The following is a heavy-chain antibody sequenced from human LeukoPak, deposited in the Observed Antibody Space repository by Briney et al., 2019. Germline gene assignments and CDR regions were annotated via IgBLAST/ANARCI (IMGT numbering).Heavy chain of an antibody. CDR2: IKQDGSEK. Sequence: GGSLRLSCAASGFTFSSYWMSWGRQAPGKGLEWVANIKQDGSEKYYVDSVKGRFTISRDNAKNSLYLQMNSLRAEATAVSYCARGGGSSSLWGQGTLVTVSS. J-gene: IGHJ4*02. D-gene: IGHD6-6*01. CDR1: GFTFSSYW. CDR3: ARGGGSSSL. V-gene: IGHV3-7*01.